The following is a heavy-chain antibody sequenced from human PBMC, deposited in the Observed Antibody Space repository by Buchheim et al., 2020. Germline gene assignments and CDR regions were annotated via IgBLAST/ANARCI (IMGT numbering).Heavy chain of an antibody. CDR3: ARDRGGGPQLYYYYGMDV. J-gene: IGHJ6*02. V-gene: IGHV4-30-4*01. D-gene: IGHD1-1*01. CDR2: IYYSGST. CDR1: GGSISSGDYY. Sequence: QVQLQESGPGLVKPSQTLSLTCTVSGGSISSGDYYWSWIRQPPGKGLEWIGYIYYSGSTYYNPSLKSRVTISVDMSKNQFSLKLSSVTAADTAVYYCARDRGGGPQLYYYYGMDVWGQGTT.